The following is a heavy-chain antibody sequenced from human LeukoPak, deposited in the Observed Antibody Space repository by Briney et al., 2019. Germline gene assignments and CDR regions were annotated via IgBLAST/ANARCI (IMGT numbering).Heavy chain of an antibody. J-gene: IGHJ4*02. Sequence: GGSLRLSCAASGFTFDDYGMSWVRQAPGKGLEWVSGINWNGGSTGYADSVKGRFTISRDNAKNSLYLQMNSLRDEDTAVYYCARGIAAAGGVDYWGQGTLVTVSS. D-gene: IGHD6-13*01. CDR1: GFTFDDYG. CDR2: INWNGGST. V-gene: IGHV3-20*04. CDR3: ARGIAAAGGVDY.